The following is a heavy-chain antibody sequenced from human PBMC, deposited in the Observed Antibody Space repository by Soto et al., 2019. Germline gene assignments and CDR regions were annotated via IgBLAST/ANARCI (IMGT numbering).Heavy chain of an antibody. V-gene: IGHV4-39*01. CDR2: IYYSGST. J-gene: IGHJ4*02. Sequence: QLQLQESGPGLVKPSETLSLTCTVSGGSISSSSYYWGWIRQPPGKGLEWIGSIYYSGSTYYNPSLTSRVTISVDTSKNQFSLKLSSVTAADTAVYYCARHPAGLWFGELLRFDYWGQGTLVTVSS. CDR1: GGSISSSSYY. D-gene: IGHD3-10*01. CDR3: ARHPAGLWFGELLRFDY.